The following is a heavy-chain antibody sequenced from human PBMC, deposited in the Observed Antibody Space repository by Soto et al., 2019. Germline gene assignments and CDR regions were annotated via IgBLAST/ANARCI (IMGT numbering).Heavy chain of an antibody. D-gene: IGHD1-26*01. CDR1: GGSFSGYY. V-gene: IGHV4-34*01. J-gene: IGHJ3*02. CDR2: INHSGST. Sequence: LSLTCAVYGGSFSGYYWSWIRQPPGKGLEWIGEINHSGSTNYNPSLKSRVTISVDTSKNQFSLKLSSVTAADTAVYYCARGGVGATNAFDIWGQGTMVTVSS. CDR3: ARGGVGATNAFDI.